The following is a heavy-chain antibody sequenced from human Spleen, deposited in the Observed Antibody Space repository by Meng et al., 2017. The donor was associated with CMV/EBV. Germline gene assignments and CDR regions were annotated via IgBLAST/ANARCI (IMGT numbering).Heavy chain of an antibody. Sequence: GGSLRLSCVASGFTFSGYEMNWVRQAPGKGLEWILYISASGSTIYYADSVKGRFTISRDNAKNSLYLQMNSLRAEDTAVYYCAGGLYDFWSGYYGVSDYWGQGTLVTVSS. CDR2: ISASGSTI. D-gene: IGHD3-3*01. CDR3: AGGLYDFWSGYYGVSDY. CDR1: GFTFSGYE. V-gene: IGHV3-48*03. J-gene: IGHJ4*02.